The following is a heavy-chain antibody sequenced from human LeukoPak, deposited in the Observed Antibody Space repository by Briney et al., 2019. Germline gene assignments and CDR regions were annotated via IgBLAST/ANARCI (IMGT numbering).Heavy chain of an antibody. CDR3: ARGKMATINRLDP. CDR1: GYTFTSYD. D-gene: IGHD5-24*01. J-gene: IGHJ5*02. CDR2: MNPNSGNT. Sequence: PTASVKVSCKASGYTFTSYDINWVRQATGQGLEWMGWMNPNSGNTGYAQKFQGRVTMTRNTSISTAYMELSSLRSEDTAVYYCARGKMATINRLDPWGQGTLVTVSS. V-gene: IGHV1-8*01.